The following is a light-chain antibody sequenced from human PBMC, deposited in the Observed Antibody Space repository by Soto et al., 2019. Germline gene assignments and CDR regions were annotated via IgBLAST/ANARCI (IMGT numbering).Light chain of an antibody. CDR2: GPS. CDR1: QNLERW. V-gene: IGKV3-20*01. J-gene: IGKJ2*01. Sequence: EIQMTQSPSTRSASVGDRVTITCRASQNLERWLAWYQQKPGQPPRLLISGPSSRATGIPDRFSGSGSGTDFTLTISRLEPEDFAVYYCQQYGNSVPFTFGQGTKVDIK. CDR3: QQYGNSVPFT.